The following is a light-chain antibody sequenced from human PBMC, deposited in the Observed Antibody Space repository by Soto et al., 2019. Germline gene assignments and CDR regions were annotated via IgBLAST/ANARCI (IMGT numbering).Light chain of an antibody. CDR1: QDIHNY. J-gene: IGKJ1*01. CDR2: AAS. Sequence: AVLLTQSPSSFSASTGDRATITCRASQDIHNYLAWYQQVPGKAPHLLLYAASILQTGVHSRFSGSGSGTDFTLTIAGLQPEDFATYFCQHYYNSPWTFGQGTTVE. V-gene: IGKV1-8*01. CDR3: QHYYNSPWT.